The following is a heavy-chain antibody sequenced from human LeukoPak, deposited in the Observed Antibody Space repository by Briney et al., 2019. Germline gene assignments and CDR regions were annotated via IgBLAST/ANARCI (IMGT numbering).Heavy chain of an antibody. CDR2: ISGSGTST. Sequence: GGTLRLSCAASGFTFNNYGMIWVRQAPGEGLEWVSLISGSGTSTYYADSVKGRFTISRDNSKTTLFLQMNSLRAEDTAVYYCAKGGALLWFGETNNWFDSWGQGTLVTVSS. D-gene: IGHD3-10*01. CDR3: AKGGALLWFGETNNWFDS. CDR1: GFTFNNYG. J-gene: IGHJ5*01. V-gene: IGHV3-23*01.